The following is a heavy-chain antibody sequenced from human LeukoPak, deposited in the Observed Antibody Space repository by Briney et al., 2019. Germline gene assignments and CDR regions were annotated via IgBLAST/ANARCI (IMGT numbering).Heavy chain of an antibody. CDR3: ARDFGEIAMPGMISTQSHLDR. V-gene: IGHV1-2*02. J-gene: IGHJ4*02. CDR2: INPKSGGT. D-gene: IGHD3/OR15-3a*01. CDR1: GYGFTDYN. Sequence: ASGKVSCKCAGYGFTDYNMRWVRQGPGQGLEWKGWINPKSGGTNYAQKFQGRVTMTRDTSINTGHMDLSGLRPDDTAVYLCARDFGEIAMPGMISTQSHLDRRGQGTLVTVPS.